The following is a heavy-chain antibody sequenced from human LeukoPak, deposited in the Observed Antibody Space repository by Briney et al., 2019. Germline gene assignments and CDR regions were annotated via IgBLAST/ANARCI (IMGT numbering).Heavy chain of an antibody. V-gene: IGHV3-30-3*01. J-gene: IGHJ4*02. CDR1: GFTFSSYA. CDR3: ARVGIRFLEWFYFDY. Sequence: GGSLRLSCAASGFTFSSYAMHWVHQAPGKGLEWVAVISYDGSNKYYADSVKGRFTISRDNSKNTLYLQMNSLRAEDTAVYYCARVGIRFLEWFYFDYWGQGTLVTVSS. D-gene: IGHD3-3*01. CDR2: ISYDGSNK.